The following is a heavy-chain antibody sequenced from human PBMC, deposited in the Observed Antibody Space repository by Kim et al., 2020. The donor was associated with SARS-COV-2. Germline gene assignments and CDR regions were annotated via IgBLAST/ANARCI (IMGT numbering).Heavy chain of an antibody. Sequence: SETLSLTCTVSGGSISSSSYYWGWIRQPPGKGLEWIGSIYYSGSTYYNPSLKSRVTISVDTSKNQFSLKLSSVTAADTAVYYCAKVKAVVYFDYWGQGTL. J-gene: IGHJ4*02. CDR1: GGSISSSSYY. CDR3: AKVKAVVYFDY. D-gene: IGHD2-15*01. V-gene: IGHV4-39*01. CDR2: IYYSGST.